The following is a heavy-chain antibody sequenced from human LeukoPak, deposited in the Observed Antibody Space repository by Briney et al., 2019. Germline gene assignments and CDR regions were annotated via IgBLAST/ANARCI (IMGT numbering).Heavy chain of an antibody. CDR2: IYYSGST. CDR1: GRYISSYY. J-gene: IGHJ4*02. D-gene: IGHD1-26*01. CDR3: ARHPRNSGSSMYYIDY. Sequence: SETLSLTCTVSGRYISSYYWSWLRQPPGKGLEWIGYIYYSGSTNYNPSLKSRVTISVDTSKNQFSLKLSSVTAADTAVYDSARHPRNSGSSMYYIDYWGQGTLVTVSS. V-gene: IGHV4-59*08.